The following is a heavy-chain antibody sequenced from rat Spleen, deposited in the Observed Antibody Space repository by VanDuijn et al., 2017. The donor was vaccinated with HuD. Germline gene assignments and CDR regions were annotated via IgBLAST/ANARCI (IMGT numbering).Heavy chain of an antibody. CDR2: IWTGGNT. Sequence: QVQLKESGPGLVQPSQTLSLTCTVSGFSLTSYDVSWVRQPPGTGLEWMGVIWTGGNTAYNSLLKSRLSISRDTSKSQVFLKRNNLQTEDTATYYCARVGYSSYIRYFDYWGQGVMVTVSS. D-gene: IGHD1-2*01. J-gene: IGHJ2*01. CDR3: ARVGYSSYIRYFDY. CDR1: GFSLTSYD. V-gene: IGHV2-43*01.